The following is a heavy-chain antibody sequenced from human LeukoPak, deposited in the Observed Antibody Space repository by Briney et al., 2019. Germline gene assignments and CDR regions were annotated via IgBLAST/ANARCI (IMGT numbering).Heavy chain of an antibody. V-gene: IGHV3-48*03. Sequence: GGTLRLSCAASGFTFSSYEMNWVRQAPGKGLEWVSKISSSGSAIYYADSVKGRFTISRDNAKSTLYLQMNSLRAEDTAVYYCARGGSLGYWGQGTLVTVSS. CDR3: ARGGSLGY. CDR2: ISSSGSAI. D-gene: IGHD6-19*01. J-gene: IGHJ4*02. CDR1: GFTFSSYE.